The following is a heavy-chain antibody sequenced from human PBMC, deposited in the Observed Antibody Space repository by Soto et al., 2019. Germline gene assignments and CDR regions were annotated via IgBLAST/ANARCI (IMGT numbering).Heavy chain of an antibody. Sequence: PSETLSLTCAVYGGSVNGYYWDWIRQPPGKGLEWIGEINHTGGTHYNPSLKSRVTMSVDTSKNQFSLRLSSVTAADTAVYYCARGPFLEWLLPPSGMDVWGQGTTVTVSS. J-gene: IGHJ6*02. CDR2: INHTGGT. CDR1: GGSVNGYY. CDR3: ARGPFLEWLLPPSGMDV. V-gene: IGHV4-34*01. D-gene: IGHD3-3*02.